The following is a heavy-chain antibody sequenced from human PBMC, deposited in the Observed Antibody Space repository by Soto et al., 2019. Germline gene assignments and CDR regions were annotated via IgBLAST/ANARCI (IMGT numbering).Heavy chain of an antibody. CDR2: INPKTGDT. V-gene: IGHV1-2*02. J-gene: IGHJ4*02. CDR1: GYTFTAYY. Sequence: QAQLVQSGAEVKKPGASVKVSCKTSGYTFTAYYIHWVRQAPGQGLEWVGWINPKTGDTKYAQQFQGRVTMTGDTSITTAYMELGRLRSVDTAVYYCARQLAYCGGDCYTEPIDYWGQGTLVTVSS. D-gene: IGHD2-21*02. CDR3: ARQLAYCGGDCYTEPIDY.